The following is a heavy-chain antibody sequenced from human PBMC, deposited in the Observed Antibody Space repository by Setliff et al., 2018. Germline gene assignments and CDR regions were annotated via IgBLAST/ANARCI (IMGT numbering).Heavy chain of an antibody. J-gene: IGHJ4*02. CDR3: RLWFGELLRDY. D-gene: IGHD3-10*01. CDR1: GFTFNTYA. Sequence: GGSLRLSCAASGFTFNTYAMSWVRQPPGKGLEWVSLLDNDGSTYYSDSVKGRFTISRGTSKNTLYLQMSSLRTEDTAVYYCRLWFGELLRDYWGQGTLVTVSS. V-gene: IGHV3-23*03. CDR2: LDNDGST.